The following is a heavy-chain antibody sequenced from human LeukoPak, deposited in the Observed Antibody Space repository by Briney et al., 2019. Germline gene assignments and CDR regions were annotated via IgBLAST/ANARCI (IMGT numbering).Heavy chain of an antibody. J-gene: IGHJ3*02. Sequence: SRTLSLTCTVSGGSISSGSYYWSWIRQPAGKGLEWIGRIYTSGSTNYNPSLKSRVTMSVDTSKNQFSLKLSSVTAADTAVYYCARAGTNDAFDIWGQGTMVTVSS. CDR1: GGSISSGSYY. V-gene: IGHV4-61*02. D-gene: IGHD1-26*01. CDR3: ARAGTNDAFDI. CDR2: IYTSGST.